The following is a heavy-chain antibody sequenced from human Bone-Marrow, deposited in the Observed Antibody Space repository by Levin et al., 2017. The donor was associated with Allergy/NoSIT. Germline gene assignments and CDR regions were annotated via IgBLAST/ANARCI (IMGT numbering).Heavy chain of an antibody. CDR3: ARNRHCIGGRCYSV. D-gene: IGHD2-15*01. J-gene: IGHJ4*02. CDR2: IYSGGTT. CDR1: GFTVSNNY. V-gene: IGHV3-53*01. Sequence: GESLKISCAASGFTVSNNYMRWVRQAPGKGLEWVSLIYSGGTTYYADSVKGRFTISRDNSKNTVYLQLHSLRAEDTAVYYCARNRHCIGGRCYSVWGQGTLVTVSS.